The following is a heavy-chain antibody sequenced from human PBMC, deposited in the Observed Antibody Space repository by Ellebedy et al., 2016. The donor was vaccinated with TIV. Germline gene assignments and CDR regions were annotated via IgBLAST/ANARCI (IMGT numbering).Heavy chain of an antibody. CDR3: AKSKGWDYYYYYMDV. D-gene: IGHD3-16*01. CDR2: ISGSGGST. V-gene: IGHV3-23*01. J-gene: IGHJ6*03. CDR1: GFTFSSYA. Sequence: GGSLRLXCAASGFTFSSYAMSWVRQAPGKGLEWVSAISGSGGSTYYADSVKGRFTISRDNSKNTLYLQMNSLRAEDTAVYYGAKSKGWDYYYYYMDVWGKGTTVTVSS.